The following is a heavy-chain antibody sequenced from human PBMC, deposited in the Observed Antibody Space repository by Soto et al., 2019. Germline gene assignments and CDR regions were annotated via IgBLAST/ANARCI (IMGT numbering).Heavy chain of an antibody. CDR2: IYSGGST. V-gene: IGHV3-66*01. Sequence: EVQLVESGGGVVQPGGSLRLSCAASGFTVSSNYMSWVRQAPGKGLEWVSVIYSGGSTYYADSVKGRFTISRDNSKNTLYLQMNSLRAEDTAVYYCASGYCSGGSCYPYYFDYWGQGILVTVSS. CDR1: GFTVSSNY. D-gene: IGHD2-15*01. CDR3: ASGYCSGGSCYPYYFDY. J-gene: IGHJ4*02.